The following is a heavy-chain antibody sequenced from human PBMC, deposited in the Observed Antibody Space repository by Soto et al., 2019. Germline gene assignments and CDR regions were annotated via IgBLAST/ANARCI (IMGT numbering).Heavy chain of an antibody. CDR2: ISWNSGRI. D-gene: IGHD2-15*01. CDR1: GFTFDDYA. V-gene: IGHV3-9*01. CDR3: VKDSAGSCCTFYLDY. Sequence: EVQLVESGGGLVQPGRSLRLSCAASGFTFDDYAMHWVRQAPGKGLEWVSGISWNSGRIGYADSVKGRFTISRDNAKNSLFLQMSSLRVEDTALYYCVKDSAGSCCTFYLDYWGQVDLVTVSS. J-gene: IGHJ4*02.